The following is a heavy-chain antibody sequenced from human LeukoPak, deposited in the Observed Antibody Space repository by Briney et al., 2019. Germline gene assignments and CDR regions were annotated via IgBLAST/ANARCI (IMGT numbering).Heavy chain of an antibody. D-gene: IGHD3-22*01. CDR2: IYYSRST. CDR3: ARGITMIAVVIHDWYFDL. CDR1: GGSISSSSYY. Sequence: SETLSLTCTVSGGSISSSSYYWGWIRQPPGTGLEWIGSIYYSRSTSYNPSLKSRVTISVDTSKNQFSLKLSSVTAADTAVYYCARGITMIAVVIHDWYFDLWGRGTLVTVSS. V-gene: IGHV4-39*01. J-gene: IGHJ2*01.